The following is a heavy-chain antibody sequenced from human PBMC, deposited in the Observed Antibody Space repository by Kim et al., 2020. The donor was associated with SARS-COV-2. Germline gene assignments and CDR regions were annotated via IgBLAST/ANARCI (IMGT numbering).Heavy chain of an antibody. D-gene: IGHD3-3*01. CDR3: ARWAITTFGPDIEG. CDR2: ISSSGDRT. V-gene: IGHV3-23*01. Sequence: GGSLRLSCAASGFTFSIYAMSWVRQAPRKGLEWISSISSSGDRTYYADSVRGRFTISRDNSKNTLYLQMNSLRAEDTAVYYCARWAITTFGPDIEGWGQGTLVTVSS. CDR1: GFTFSIYA. J-gene: IGHJ4*02.